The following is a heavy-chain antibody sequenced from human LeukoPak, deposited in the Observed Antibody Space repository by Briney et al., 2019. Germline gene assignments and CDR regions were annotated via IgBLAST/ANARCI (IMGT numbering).Heavy chain of an antibody. D-gene: IGHD5-18*01. J-gene: IGHJ6*03. CDR2: ISYDGDNK. V-gene: IGHV3-30*03. CDR3: ARTNSYGYYYYMDV. Sequence: PGGSLRLSCAASGFTFSSYGMHWVRQAPGKGLEWVALISYDGDNKYYADSVKGRFTVSRDNAKNSLYLQMNSLRAEDTAVYYCARTNSYGYYYYMDVWGKGTTVTISS. CDR1: GFTFSSYG.